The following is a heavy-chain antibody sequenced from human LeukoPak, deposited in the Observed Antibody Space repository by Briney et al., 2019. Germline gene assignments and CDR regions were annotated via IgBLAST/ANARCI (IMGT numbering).Heavy chain of an antibody. J-gene: IGHJ4*02. Sequence: TGRSLRLAWPASGFTFSIYSINCVRQAPRNWLEWVSSISSSSSYIYYADSVKGRFTISRDNAKNSLYLQMNSLRAEDTAVYYCARDKERYGGWGQGTLVTVSS. D-gene: IGHD1-1*01. V-gene: IGHV3-21*01. CDR3: ARDKERYGG. CDR1: GFTFSIYS. CDR2: ISSSSSYI.